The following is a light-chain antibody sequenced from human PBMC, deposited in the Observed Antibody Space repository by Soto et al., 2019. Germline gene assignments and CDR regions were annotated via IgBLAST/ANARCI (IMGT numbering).Light chain of an antibody. CDR2: YAA. Sequence: DIQMTQSPYSLSAAVGDRVTIACRASQNINTYLNWYQQKPGKAPKLLIFYAASLQSGVPSRFSGGGSRTDFTLTITSLQPEDFATYYCQQTSSAPVTFGPGTKVDIK. J-gene: IGKJ3*01. V-gene: IGKV1-39*01. CDR1: QNINTY. CDR3: QQTSSAPVT.